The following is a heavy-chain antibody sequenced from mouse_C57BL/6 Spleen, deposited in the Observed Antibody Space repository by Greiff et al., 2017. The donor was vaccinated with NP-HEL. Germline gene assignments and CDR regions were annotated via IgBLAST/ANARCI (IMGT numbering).Heavy chain of an antibody. CDR1: GYTFTSYT. J-gene: IGHJ4*01. D-gene: IGHD1-1*01. V-gene: IGHV1-4*01. CDR3: ARSNLITTVVATRAMDY. CDR2: INPSSGYT. Sequence: VQLQQSGAELARPGASVKMSCKASGYTFTSYTMHWVKQRPGQGLEWIGYINPSSGYTKYNQKFKDKATLTADKSSSTAYMQLSSLTSEDSAVYYCARSNLITTVVATRAMDYWGQGTSVTVSS.